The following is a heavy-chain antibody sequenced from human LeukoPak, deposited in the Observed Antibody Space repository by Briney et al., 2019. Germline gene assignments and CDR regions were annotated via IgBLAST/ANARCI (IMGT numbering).Heavy chain of an antibody. CDR1: GFTFSSYS. J-gene: IGHJ4*02. V-gene: IGHV3-21*01. CDR3: ARGYCSGGSCYSSGFDY. D-gene: IGHD2-15*01. Sequence: GGSLRLSCAASGFTFSSYSMNWVRQAPGKGLEWFSSISSSSSYIYYADSVKGRFTISRDNAKNSLYLQMNSLRAEDTAVYYCARGYCSGGSCYSSGFDYWGQGTLVTVSS. CDR2: ISSSSSYI.